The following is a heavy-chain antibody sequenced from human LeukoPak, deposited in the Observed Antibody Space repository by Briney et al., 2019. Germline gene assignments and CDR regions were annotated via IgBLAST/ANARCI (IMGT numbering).Heavy chain of an antibody. CDR2: INRSGST. D-gene: IGHD3-3*01. J-gene: IGHJ4*02. CDR1: GGSFSGYY. V-gene: IGHV4-34*01. CDR3: ARGHKRYYDFWSGYNYFDY. Sequence: PSETLSLTCAVYGGSFSGYYWSWIRQPPGKGLEWIGEINRSGSTNYNPSLKSRVTISVDTSKNQFSLKLSSVTAADTAVYYCARGHKRYYDFWSGYNYFDYWGQGTLVTVSS.